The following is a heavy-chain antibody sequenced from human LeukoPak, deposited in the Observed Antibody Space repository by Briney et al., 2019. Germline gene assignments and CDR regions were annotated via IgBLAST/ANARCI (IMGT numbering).Heavy chain of an antibody. Sequence: SETLSLTCTVSGASIIGGSFFWSWIRQPAGRAPEWIGRVHPTGSTNYNPSLSNRVIVSLDTSNNQFSLRLMSVTAADSAVYYCVRGASVFDYWGQGAPVTVSS. CDR2: VHPTGST. CDR3: VRGASVFDY. J-gene: IGHJ4*02. CDR1: GASIIGGSFF. V-gene: IGHV4-61*02.